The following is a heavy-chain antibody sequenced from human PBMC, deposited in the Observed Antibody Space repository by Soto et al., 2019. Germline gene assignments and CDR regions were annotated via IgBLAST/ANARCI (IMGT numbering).Heavy chain of an antibody. V-gene: IGHV1-2*02. CDR1: GYPFTGYY. CDR2: VSPKTGET. Sequence: QVQLVQSGSEVKKPGASVTVSCKASGYPFTGYYIHWVRQAPGQGPEWMGWVSPKTGETNYVQKFQGRVTMTPETSTSTAYLELTRLRSDDTAVYYCVRRPMWRQVAQDYGMDVWGPGTTVTVS. CDR3: VRRPMWRQVAQDYGMDV. D-gene: IGHD2-15*01. J-gene: IGHJ6*02.